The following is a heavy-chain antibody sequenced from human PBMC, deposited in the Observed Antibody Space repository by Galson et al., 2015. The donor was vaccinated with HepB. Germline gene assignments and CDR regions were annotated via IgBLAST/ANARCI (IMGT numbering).Heavy chain of an antibody. Sequence: SLRLACAASGFTLSDYYISWIRRVPGEGLEWVSYVSSGGRFISYADSVKGRFHVSRDDSRNSLHLQMNSLRAEDTAVYYCARDPLWWGPNGGYWGQGTLVNVSS. CDR2: VSSGGRFI. V-gene: IGHV3-11*01. CDR1: GFTLSDYY. CDR3: ARDPLWWGPNGGY. D-gene: IGHD2-21*02. J-gene: IGHJ4*02.